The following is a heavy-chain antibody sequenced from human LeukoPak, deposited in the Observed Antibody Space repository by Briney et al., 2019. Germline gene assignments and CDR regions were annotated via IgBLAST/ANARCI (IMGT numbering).Heavy chain of an antibody. CDR3: ARFYDYGDYEGSYFDY. J-gene: IGHJ4*02. CDR2: IYYSGST. D-gene: IGHD4-17*01. V-gene: IGHV4-30-4*01. CDR1: GGSISSGDYY. Sequence: SETLSLTCTVSGGSISSGDYYWSWIRQPPGTGLEWIGYIYYSGSTYYNPSLKSRVTISVDTSKNQFSLKLSSVTAADTAVYYCARFYDYGDYEGSYFDYWGQGTLVTVSS.